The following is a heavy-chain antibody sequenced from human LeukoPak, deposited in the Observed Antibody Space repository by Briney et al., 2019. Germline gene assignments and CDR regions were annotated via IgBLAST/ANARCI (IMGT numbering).Heavy chain of an antibody. CDR2: IYHSGST. CDR3: ARDLSVGAPSADP. CDR1: GGSISSGGYY. Sequence: SQTLSLTCTVSGGSISSGGYYWSWIRQPPGKGLEWIGYIYHSGSTYYNPSLKSRVIISVDRSKNQFSLKLSSVTAADTAVCYCARDLSVGAPSADPWGQGTLVTVSS. V-gene: IGHV4-30-2*01. D-gene: IGHD1-26*01. J-gene: IGHJ5*02.